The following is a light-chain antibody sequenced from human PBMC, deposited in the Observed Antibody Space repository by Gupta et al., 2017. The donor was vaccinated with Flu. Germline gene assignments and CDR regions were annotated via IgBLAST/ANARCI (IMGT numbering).Light chain of an antibody. Sequence: PATLSVSPGERATLSCRASQSVSSNLAWYQQKPGQAPRLLIYGASTRATGIPARFSGSGSGTEFTLTISSLQSEDFAVYYCQQYNNWLWTFGQGTKVEIK. CDR1: QSVSSN. V-gene: IGKV3-15*01. CDR2: GAS. CDR3: QQYNNWLWT. J-gene: IGKJ1*01.